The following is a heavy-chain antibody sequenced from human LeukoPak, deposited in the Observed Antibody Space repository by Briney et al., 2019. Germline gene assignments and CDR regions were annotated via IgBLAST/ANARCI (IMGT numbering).Heavy chain of an antibody. CDR3: ARRSAAKDAFDI. CDR1: GFTFSNYN. D-gene: IGHD6-25*01. CDR2: ISTSSIYI. V-gene: IGHV3-21*01. Sequence: GGSLRLSCSASGFTFSNYNMNWVRQAPGKGLEWVSPISTSSIYIYYADSVKGRFTISRDNARNSLYLQMNSLRAEDTAVYYCARRSAAKDAFDIWGQGTMVTVSS. J-gene: IGHJ3*02.